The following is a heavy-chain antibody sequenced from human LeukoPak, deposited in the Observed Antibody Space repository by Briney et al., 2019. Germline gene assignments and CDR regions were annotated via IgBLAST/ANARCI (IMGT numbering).Heavy chain of an antibody. Sequence: KPSETLSLTCTASGCSISSYYWSWIRQPPGKGLEWIWRIYTSGSTNYNPALKSRGTMSVDTSKTPYYLKLSSVTAEETAVYYCARERSYRRGWDGYMDVWGKGTTVTVSS. CDR2: IYTSGST. CDR3: ARERSYRRGWDGYMDV. CDR1: GCSISSYY. V-gene: IGHV4-4*07. D-gene: IGHD6-19*01. J-gene: IGHJ6*03.